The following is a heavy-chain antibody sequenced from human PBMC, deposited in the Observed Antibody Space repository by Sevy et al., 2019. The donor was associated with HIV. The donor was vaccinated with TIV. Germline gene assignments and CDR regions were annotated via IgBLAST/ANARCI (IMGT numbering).Heavy chain of an antibody. Sequence: VSVKVSCKASGYTFTGYYVHWLRQAPGQGLEWMGWINPKTGGTYFAKKFQDRVTMTTGTSITTAYLELSGLGFDDTAVYYCTRMGDYFDTSGYYPLKYWGQGTLVTVSS. J-gene: IGHJ4*02. V-gene: IGHV1-2*02. CDR3: TRMGDYFDTSGYYPLKY. CDR2: INPKTGGT. CDR1: GYTFTGYY. D-gene: IGHD3-22*01.